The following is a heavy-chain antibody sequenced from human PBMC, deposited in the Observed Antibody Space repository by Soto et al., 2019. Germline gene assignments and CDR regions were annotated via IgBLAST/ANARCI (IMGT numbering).Heavy chain of an antibody. V-gene: IGHV3-30*18. CDR3: AKEGALSGWTYGDS. CDR1: EFTFINLG. J-gene: IGHJ4*02. Sequence: QVQLVGPGGGVAQLGRPRRLSGAASEFTFINLGMHWVRKPPGKGLDWVGFIGYVGSERHYADSVEGRFTISRDNSKNTLYLQMNSLRTEDTAMYYCAKEGALSGWTYGDSWGQGTLVIVSS. CDR2: IGYVGSER. D-gene: IGHD6-19*01.